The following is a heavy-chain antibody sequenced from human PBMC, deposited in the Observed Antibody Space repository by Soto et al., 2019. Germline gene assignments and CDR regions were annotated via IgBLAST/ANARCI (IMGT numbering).Heavy chain of an antibody. J-gene: IGHJ4*02. CDR2: INVGNGDT. V-gene: IGHV1-3*01. CDR3: VRVGGSGWTLDF. D-gene: IGHD6-25*01. Sequence: GESLKISCKGSGYRFTSYWISWVRQMPGKGLEWMGWINVGNGDTKSSQNLQGRVTITRDTSASTVYMELSSLRSEDTAVYYCVRVGGSGWTLDFWGQGTLVTVSS. CDR1: GYRFTSYW.